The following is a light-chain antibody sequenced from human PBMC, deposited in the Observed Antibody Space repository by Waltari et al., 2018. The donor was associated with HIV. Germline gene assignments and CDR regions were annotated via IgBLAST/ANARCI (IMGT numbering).Light chain of an antibody. Sequence: DIQLTQSPSFLSASVGDRVTITCRASQDIRNYLAWYQQKLGKAPKLLIYAASSLQSGVPSRFSCSVSGTQFTLTINSLQPEDFATYHCQQLNEYPWTFGQGTQVEIK. CDR1: QDIRNY. J-gene: IGKJ1*01. V-gene: IGKV1-9*01. CDR2: AAS. CDR3: QQLNEYPWT.